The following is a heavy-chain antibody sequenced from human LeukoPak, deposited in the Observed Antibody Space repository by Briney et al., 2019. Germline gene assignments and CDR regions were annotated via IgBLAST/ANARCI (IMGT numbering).Heavy chain of an antibody. D-gene: IGHD3-9*01. J-gene: IGHJ4*02. Sequence: PSETLSLTCTVSGASMSDYYWSWIRQPPGKGLEWIGYIYYTGSTNYNPSLTSRVTMSVATSKNQISLKLSSVTAADSAVYYCVRRVRYFGQNDYWGQGTLVTVSS. CDR2: IYYTGST. V-gene: IGHV4-59*08. CDR3: VRRVRYFGQNDY. CDR1: GASMSDYY.